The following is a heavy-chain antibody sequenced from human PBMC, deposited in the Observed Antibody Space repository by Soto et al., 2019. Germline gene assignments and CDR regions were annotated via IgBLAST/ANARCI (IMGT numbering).Heavy chain of an antibody. Sequence: ASVKVSCKASGYTFTRYPIHWVRQAPGQGLEWMGWINAYNGNTNYAQKLQGRVTMTTDTSTSTAYMELRSLRSDDTAVYYCARDLSGGNGNAFDIWGQGTMVTVSS. J-gene: IGHJ3*02. CDR1: GYTFTRYP. D-gene: IGHD2-15*01. CDR3: ARDLSGGNGNAFDI. V-gene: IGHV1-18*01. CDR2: INAYNGNT.